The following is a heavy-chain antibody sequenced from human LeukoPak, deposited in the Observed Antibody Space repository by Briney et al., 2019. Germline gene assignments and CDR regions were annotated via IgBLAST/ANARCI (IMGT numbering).Heavy chain of an antibody. CDR2: ISGSGDST. J-gene: IGHJ4*02. D-gene: IGHD2-21*02. Sequence: GGSLRLSCAASGFTFSNYAMSWVRQAPGKGLEWVSGISGSGDSTYYADSVKGRFTISRDNSKNTLYLQVNSLRSEDTAVYYCARDQNQPLLGYFDYWGQGTLVTVSS. CDR1: GFTFSNYA. V-gene: IGHV3-23*01. CDR3: ARDQNQPLLGYFDY.